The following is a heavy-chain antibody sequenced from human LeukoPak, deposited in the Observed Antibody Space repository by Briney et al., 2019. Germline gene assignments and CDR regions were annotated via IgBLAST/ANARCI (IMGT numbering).Heavy chain of an antibody. V-gene: IGHV1-3*01. Sequence: ASVKVSCKASDYTFTTYAIHWLRQAPGQRLEWMGWINAGNGNTKYSQKFQGRVTITRDTSASTAYMELSSVTAADTAVYYCARHESSSWYHYGMDVWGQGTTVTVSS. CDR1: DYTFTTYA. CDR3: ARHESSSWYHYGMDV. J-gene: IGHJ6*02. CDR2: INAGNGNT. D-gene: IGHD6-13*01.